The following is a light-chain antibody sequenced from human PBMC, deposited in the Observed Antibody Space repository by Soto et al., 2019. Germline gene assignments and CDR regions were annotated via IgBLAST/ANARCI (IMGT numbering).Light chain of an antibody. CDR2: DAS. CDR1: QNINNW. J-gene: IGKJ1*01. V-gene: IGKV1-5*01. Sequence: SQRTQTHSTLSASIGDRVTITCRASQNINNWIAWYQQKPGKAPKFLIYDASTLESGVPSRFSGSGFGTEFSLTISSLQSDDFGSYYCQHMRTFGQGTKV. CDR3: QHMRT.